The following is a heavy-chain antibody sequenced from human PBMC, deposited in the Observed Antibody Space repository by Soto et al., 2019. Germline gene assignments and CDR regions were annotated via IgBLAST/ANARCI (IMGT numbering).Heavy chain of an antibody. Sequence: SATLSLTCTFWRGAINSGDYVRSWIRQPPGKGLEWIGHINYSGSTYYNPSLKSRVTMSIDTSKNQFSLKLTSVTAADTAVYYCASQKLDVPALFDYWSQGTLVT. CDR3: ASQKLDVPALFDY. J-gene: IGHJ4*02. D-gene: IGHD3-16*02. CDR1: RGAINSGDYV. V-gene: IGHV4-30-4*01. CDR2: INYSGST.